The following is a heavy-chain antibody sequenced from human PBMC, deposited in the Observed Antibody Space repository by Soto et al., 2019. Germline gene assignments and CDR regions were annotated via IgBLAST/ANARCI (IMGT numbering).Heavy chain of an antibody. CDR3: AKGGPDGFCSGGRCYFDY. D-gene: IGHD2-15*01. V-gene: IGHV3-9*01. J-gene: IGHJ4*02. CDR1: GFTFDDYA. Sequence: PGGSLRLSCAASGFTFDDYAMHWVRRVPGKGLEWVSSISWNSNIIGYADSVKGRFTISRDNAKNSLYLQMNSLRPEDTALYYCAKGGPDGFCSGGRCYFDYWGQGTLATVSS. CDR2: ISWNSNII.